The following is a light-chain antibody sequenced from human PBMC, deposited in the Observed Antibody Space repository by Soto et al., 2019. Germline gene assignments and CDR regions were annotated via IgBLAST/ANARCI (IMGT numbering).Light chain of an antibody. Sequence: IHMTQSPSSLSASVGDRVTITCRASQRITTYLNWYQQKPGEAPKLLISTSGTLQRGVPSRFTGRGCGTDFTLTITGLQPADFATYFCQQTYNTPYTFGQGTKLEIK. CDR1: QRITTY. CDR3: QQTYNTPYT. V-gene: IGKV1-39*01. CDR2: TSG. J-gene: IGKJ2*01.